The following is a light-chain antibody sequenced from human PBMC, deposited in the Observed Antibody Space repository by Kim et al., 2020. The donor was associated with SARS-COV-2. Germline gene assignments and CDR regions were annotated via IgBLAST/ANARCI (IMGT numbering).Light chain of an antibody. CDR1: SSDVGGYNY. V-gene: IGLV2-11*01. Sequence: PGRSVTITCTETSSDVGGYNYVSTYQQHPGKAPKLMIYDVSKRPSGVPDRFSGSKSGNTASLTISGLQAEDEADYYCCSYAGSDVVFGGGTQLTVL. CDR2: DVS. J-gene: IGLJ2*01. CDR3: CSYAGSDVV.